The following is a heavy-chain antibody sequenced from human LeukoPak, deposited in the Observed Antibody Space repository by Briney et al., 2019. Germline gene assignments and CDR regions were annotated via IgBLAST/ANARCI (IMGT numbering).Heavy chain of an antibody. V-gene: IGHV3-64*01. D-gene: IGHD3-3*01. CDR3: ARGYDFWSGYWSHSDY. J-gene: IGHJ4*02. CDR1: GFTFSSYA. Sequence: GGSLRLSCPASGFTFSSYAMHWVRQAPGKGLEYVSGISSNGGSTYYANSVKGRFTSSRDNSKSTLYLQMGSLRAEDMAVYYCARGYDFWSGYWSHSDYWGQGTLVTVSS. CDR2: ISSNGGST.